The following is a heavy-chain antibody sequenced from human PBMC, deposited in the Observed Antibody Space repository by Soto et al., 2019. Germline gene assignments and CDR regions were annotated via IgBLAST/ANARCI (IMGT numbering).Heavy chain of an antibody. J-gene: IGHJ4*02. V-gene: IGHV1-69*12. Sequence: QVQLVQSGAEVKKPGSSVKVSCKASGGTFSSYAISWVRQAPGQGLEWMGGIIPIFGTANYAQKFQGRVPITANESSSRAYMELRILRSEDMAEYYCAGAPDYGGKRLWGLGGLVTVS. CDR3: AGAPDYGGKRL. CDR1: GGTFSSYA. D-gene: IGHD4-17*01. CDR2: IIPIFGTA.